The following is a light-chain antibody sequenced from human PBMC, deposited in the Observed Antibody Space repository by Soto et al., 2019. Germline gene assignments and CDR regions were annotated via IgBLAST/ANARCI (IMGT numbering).Light chain of an antibody. CDR1: RSNIGRNY. CDR2: RNS. J-gene: IGLJ3*02. V-gene: IGLV1-47*01. CDR3: ASWDDTLNGQV. Sequence: QAVVTQPPSASGTPGPRVTISCSGSRSNIGRNYVYWYQHLPGTAPKLLMQRNSERPSGVPDRFSGSKSGTSVSLAISGLRSEDEATYYCASWDDTLNGQVFGGGTKLTVL.